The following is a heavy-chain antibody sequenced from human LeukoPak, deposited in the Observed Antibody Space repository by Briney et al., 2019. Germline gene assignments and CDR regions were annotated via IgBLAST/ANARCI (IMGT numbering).Heavy chain of an antibody. J-gene: IGHJ4*02. CDR1: GFAFSSYA. CDR2: ISGSGGRT. Sequence: GGSLGLSCAASGFAFSSYAMSWVRQAPGKGLEGVSAISGSGGRTYYADSVKGRFTISRDNAKHSLYLQMNSLRVEDTAVYYCARNSPELELPDYWGQGTLVTVSS. V-gene: IGHV3-23*01. D-gene: IGHD1-7*01. CDR3: ARNSPELELPDY.